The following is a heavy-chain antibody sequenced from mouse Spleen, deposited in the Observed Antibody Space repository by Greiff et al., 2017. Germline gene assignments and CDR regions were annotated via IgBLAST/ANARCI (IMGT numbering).Heavy chain of an antibody. J-gene: IGHJ3*01. CDR2: IWSGGST. D-gene: IGHD2-4*01. CDR1: GFSLTSYG. CDR3: ARFGDYDRFAY. Sequence: VQLVESGPGLVQPSQSLSITCTVSGFSLTSYGVHWVRQSPGKGLEWLGVIWSGGSTDYNAAFISRLSISKDNSKSQVFFKMDSLQADDTAIYYCARFGDYDRFAYWGQGTLVTVSA. V-gene: IGHV2-2*01.